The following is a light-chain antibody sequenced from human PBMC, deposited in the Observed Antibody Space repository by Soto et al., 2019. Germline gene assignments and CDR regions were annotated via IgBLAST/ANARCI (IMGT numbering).Light chain of an antibody. CDR3: QQYGSSPLT. Sequence: EIVLTQSPGTLSLSPGERATLSCRASQSVSSSYLAWYQQKPGQAPRLLIYGASSRATGIPDRFSGSGSGTDFTLTISRLETEDSAVYYCQQYGSSPLTFGGGTKAEIK. V-gene: IGKV3-20*01. J-gene: IGKJ4*01. CDR1: QSVSSSY. CDR2: GAS.